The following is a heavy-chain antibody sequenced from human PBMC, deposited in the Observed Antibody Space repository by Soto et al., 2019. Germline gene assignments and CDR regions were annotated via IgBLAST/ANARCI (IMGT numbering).Heavy chain of an antibody. J-gene: IGHJ6*02. CDR3: AKDLSYSSSWYRRYYYYYGMDV. CDR2: ILPVFGTT. V-gene: IGHV1-69*06. CDR1: GDTSSNYG. Sequence: SVKVSCKASGDTSSNYGVSWVRQAPGQGLEWMGGILPVFGTTTYARNFQGRITITADKSTSTVYMQMNSLRAEDTAVYYCAKDLSYSSSWYRRYYYYYGMDVWGQGTTVTVSS. D-gene: IGHD6-13*01.